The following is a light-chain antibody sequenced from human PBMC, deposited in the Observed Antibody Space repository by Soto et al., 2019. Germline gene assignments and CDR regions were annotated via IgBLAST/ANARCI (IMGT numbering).Light chain of an antibody. CDR3: CSYGRSVV. CDR1: SNDVGTYNL. Sequence: QYVLTQPASVSGSPGQSITISCTGISNDVGTYNLVSWYQHHPGKAPKLTIYEASKRPSGVPNRFSGSKSGNTASLTISGLHAEDEADYYCCSYGRSVVFGGGTKRTVL. V-gene: IGLV2-23*01. CDR2: EAS. J-gene: IGLJ2*01.